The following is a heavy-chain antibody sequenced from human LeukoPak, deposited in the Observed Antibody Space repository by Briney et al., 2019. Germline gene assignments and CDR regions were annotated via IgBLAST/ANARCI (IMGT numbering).Heavy chain of an antibody. CDR3: ARQGDYYDSSGYL. J-gene: IGHJ5*02. CDR1: GGSISSSNYY. D-gene: IGHD3-22*01. Sequence: SETLSLTCAVSGGSISSSNYYWSWIRQAPGKGLEWIGFIHYSGNTNYNPSLKSRVSISVDRSKNQFSLKLNSVSAADTAVYYCARQGDYYDSSGYLWGQGTLVTVSS. CDR2: IHYSGNT. V-gene: IGHV4-61*01.